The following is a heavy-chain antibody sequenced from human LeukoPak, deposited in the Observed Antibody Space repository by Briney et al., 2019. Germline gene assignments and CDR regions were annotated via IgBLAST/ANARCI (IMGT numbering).Heavy chain of an antibody. CDR3: ASSDASYSPGDY. V-gene: IGHV3-30*04. CDR2: ISYDGSNK. J-gene: IGHJ4*02. CDR1: GFTFSSYA. D-gene: IGHD2-15*01. Sequence: GRSLRLSCAASGFTFSSYAMDWVRQAPGKGLEWVAVISYDGSNKYYADSVKDRFTNSTGNSKTSLYLQMNSLRAEDTAVYYCASSDASYSPGDYWGQGTLFTAS.